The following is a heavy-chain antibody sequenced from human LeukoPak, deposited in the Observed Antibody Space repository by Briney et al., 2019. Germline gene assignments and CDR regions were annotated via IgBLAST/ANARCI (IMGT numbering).Heavy chain of an antibody. Sequence: SETLSLTCAVSGGSISSSNWWSWVRQPPGKGLEWIGEIYHSGSTNYNPSLKSRVTISVDKSKNQFSLKLSSVTAADTAVYYCARRYFYDSRGYWYYFDYWGQGTLVTVSS. CDR1: GGSISSSNW. V-gene: IGHV4-4*02. J-gene: IGHJ4*02. CDR3: ARRYFYDSRGYWYYFDY. D-gene: IGHD3-22*01. CDR2: IYHSGST.